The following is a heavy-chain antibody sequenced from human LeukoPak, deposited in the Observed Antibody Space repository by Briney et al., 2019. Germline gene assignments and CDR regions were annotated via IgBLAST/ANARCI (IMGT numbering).Heavy chain of an antibody. J-gene: IGHJ5*02. Sequence: PSETLSLTCAVYGGSFSGYYWSWIRQPPGKGLEWIGEINHSGSTNYNPSLKSRVTISVDTSKNQFSLKLSSVTAADTAVYYCAREGHDYYDSSGYYGRNWFDPWGQGTLVTVSS. CDR1: GGSFSGYY. D-gene: IGHD3-22*01. CDR3: AREGHDYYDSSGYYGRNWFDP. V-gene: IGHV4-34*01. CDR2: INHSGST.